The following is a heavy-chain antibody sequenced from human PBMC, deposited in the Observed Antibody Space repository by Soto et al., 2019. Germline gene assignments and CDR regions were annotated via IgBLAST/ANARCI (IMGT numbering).Heavy chain of an antibody. CDR2: ISASGRDI. V-gene: IGHV3-23*01. D-gene: IGHD6-19*01. J-gene: IGHJ4*02. Sequence: EVQLLESGGDLVQPGGSLRLSCAASGFTFSNFAMSWVRQAPGRGLEWVSGISASGRDIHYADSVKDRFTVSRDNSKKTLYLQMNSLRAEDTAIYYCAKGKISGWYYFDYWGQGALVTVSS. CDR1: GFTFSNFA. CDR3: AKGKISGWYYFDY.